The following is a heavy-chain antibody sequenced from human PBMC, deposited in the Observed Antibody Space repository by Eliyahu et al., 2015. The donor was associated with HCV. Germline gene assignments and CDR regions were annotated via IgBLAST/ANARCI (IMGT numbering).Heavy chain of an antibody. D-gene: IGHD6-19*01. CDR1: Y. V-gene: IGHV4-39*01. Sequence: YWGWIRQPPGKGLEWIGSIYYSGITYYNPSLKSRVTISVDTSKNQFSLKLSSVTAADTAVYYCARHLTGQWLALNAFDIWGQGTMVTVSS. CDR2: IYYSGIT. J-gene: IGHJ3*02. CDR3: ARHLTGQWLALNAFDI.